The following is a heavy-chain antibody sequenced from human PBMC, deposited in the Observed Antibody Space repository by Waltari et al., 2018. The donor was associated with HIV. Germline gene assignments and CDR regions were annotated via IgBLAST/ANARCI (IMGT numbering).Heavy chain of an antibody. Sequence: VQLRESGPRLVKPSETLSLVCNVSGASMKTHYWNWIRQSPDKGLEWIGYFYYSGSSNYNSGSTTYNPALQSRVTISVARSKNQVSLRLRAVTAADTGVYFCARGNCHLGSCLLVAFPFDFWGQGIPVVVSS. J-gene: IGHJ3*01. D-gene: IGHD5-12*01. V-gene: IGHV4-59*11. CDR2: FYYSGSSNYNSGST. CDR3: ARGNCHLGSCLLVAFPFDF. CDR1: GASMKTHY.